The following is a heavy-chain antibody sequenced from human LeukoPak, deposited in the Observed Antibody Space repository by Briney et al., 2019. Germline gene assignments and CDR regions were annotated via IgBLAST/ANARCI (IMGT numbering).Heavy chain of an antibody. CDR2: IRSKGYGGTT. Sequence: GGSLRLSCTASGFTFGDYAMSWVRQAPGKGLEWVGFIRSKGYGGTTEYAASVKGRFTISRDDSKSIDYLQMNSLKAEDTAVYYCTVVVAAQRVDYWGQGTLVTVSS. V-gene: IGHV3-49*04. CDR1: GFTFGDYA. D-gene: IGHD2-15*01. J-gene: IGHJ4*02. CDR3: TVVVAAQRVDY.